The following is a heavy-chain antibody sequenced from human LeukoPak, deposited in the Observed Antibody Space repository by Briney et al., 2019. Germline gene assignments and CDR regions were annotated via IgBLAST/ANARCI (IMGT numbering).Heavy chain of an antibody. CDR3: ARDFLPGPSYYDSWSGYQNWFDP. D-gene: IGHD3-3*01. V-gene: IGHV3-11*01. J-gene: IGHJ5*02. CDR2: ISSSGSTI. Sequence: GGSLRLSCAASGFAFSDYYMSWIRQAPGKGLEWVSYISSSGSTIYYADSVKGRFTISRDNAKNSLYLQMNSLRAEDTAVYYCARDFLPGPSYYDSWSGYQNWFDPWGQGTLVTVSS. CDR1: GFAFSDYY.